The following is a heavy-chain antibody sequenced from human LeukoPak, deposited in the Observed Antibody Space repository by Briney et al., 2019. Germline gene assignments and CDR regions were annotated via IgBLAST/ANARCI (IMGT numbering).Heavy chain of an antibody. V-gene: IGHV1-18*01. CDR3: ARGMVTAYYYDSSGYYPNDY. CDR1: GYIFTSYG. CDR2: ISVYNSNT. D-gene: IGHD3-22*01. Sequence: ASVKVSCKASGYIFTSYGVTSVRQAPGPGLEWMGWISVYNSNTNYAQKLQGRVTMTTDISTSTAYMELRSLRSGDTAVYYCARGMVTAYYYDSSGYYPNDYWGQGTLVTVSS. J-gene: IGHJ4*02.